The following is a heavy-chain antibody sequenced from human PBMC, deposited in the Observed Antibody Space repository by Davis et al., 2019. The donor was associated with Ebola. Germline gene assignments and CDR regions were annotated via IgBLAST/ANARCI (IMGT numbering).Heavy chain of an antibody. V-gene: IGHV1-3*01. CDR3: ARDLGPITMVQGAFGV. D-gene: IGHD3-10*01. J-gene: IGHJ6*02. CDR2: INAGNGNT. CDR1: GYTFTSYA. Sequence: ASVKVSCKASGYTFTSYAMHWVRQAPGQRLEWMGWINAGNGNTKYSQKFQGRVTITRDTSASTAYMELSSLRSEDTAVYYCARDLGPITMVQGAFGVWGQGTTVTVSS.